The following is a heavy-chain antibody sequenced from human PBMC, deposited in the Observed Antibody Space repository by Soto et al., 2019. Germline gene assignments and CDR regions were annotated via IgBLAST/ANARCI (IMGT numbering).Heavy chain of an antibody. D-gene: IGHD6-19*01. CDR3: ARAGIAVAGPGAYYFDY. CDR2: IIPIFGTA. V-gene: IGHV1-69*13. CDR1: GGTFSSYA. Sequence: SVKVSCKASGGTFSSYAISWVRQAPLQGLEWMGGIIPIFGTANYAQKFQGRVTITADESTSTAYMELSSLRSEDTAVCYCARAGIAVAGPGAYYFDYWGQGTLVTVSS. J-gene: IGHJ4*02.